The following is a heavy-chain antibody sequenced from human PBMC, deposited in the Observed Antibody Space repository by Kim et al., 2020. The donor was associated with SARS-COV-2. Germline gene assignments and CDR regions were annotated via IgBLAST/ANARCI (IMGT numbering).Heavy chain of an antibody. CDR3: AKDTGSGGNPGVVDY. V-gene: IGHV3-23*01. D-gene: IGHD2-15*01. CDR1: GFTFSSYA. CDR2: ISGSGGST. Sequence: GGSLRLSCAASGFTFSSYAMSWVRQAPGKGLEWVSAISGSGGSTYYADSVKGRFTISRDNSKNTLYLQMNSLRAEDTAVYYCAKDTGSGGNPGVVDYWGQGTLVTVSS. J-gene: IGHJ4*02.